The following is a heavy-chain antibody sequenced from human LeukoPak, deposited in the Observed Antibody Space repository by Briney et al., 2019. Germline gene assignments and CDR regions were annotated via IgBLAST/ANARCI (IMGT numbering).Heavy chain of an antibody. Sequence: LQTLSLTCTVSGGSISSGDYYWSWIRQPPGKGLEWIGYIYYSGSTYYNPSLKSRVTISVDTSKNQFSLKLSSVTAADTAVYYCARSHYYDSSGYYVDAFDIWGQGTMVTVSS. J-gene: IGHJ3*02. CDR3: ARSHYYDSSGYYVDAFDI. V-gene: IGHV4-30-4*01. D-gene: IGHD3-22*01. CDR1: GGSISSGDYY. CDR2: IYYSGST.